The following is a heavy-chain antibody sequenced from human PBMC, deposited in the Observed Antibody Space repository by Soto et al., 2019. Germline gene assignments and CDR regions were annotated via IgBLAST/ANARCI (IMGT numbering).Heavy chain of an antibody. J-gene: IGHJ4*02. Sequence: KPSETLSLTCTVSGGSISSSSYYWGWIRQPPGKGLEWIGYIYYSGSTNYNPSLKSRVTISVDTSKNQFSLKLNSMTAADTAVYYCARHNYGSGSTYFDYWGQGTLVTVSS. CDR3: ARHNYGSGSTYFDY. V-gene: IGHV4-61*05. D-gene: IGHD3-10*01. CDR2: IYYSGST. CDR1: GGSISSSSYY.